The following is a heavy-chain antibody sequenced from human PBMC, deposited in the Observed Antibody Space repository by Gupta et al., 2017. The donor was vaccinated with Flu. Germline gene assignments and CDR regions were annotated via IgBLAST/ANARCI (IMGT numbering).Heavy chain of an antibody. CDR1: GGSISSSSYY. J-gene: IGHJ4*02. V-gene: IGHV4-39*01. D-gene: IGHD6-19*01. CDR3: ARRNLQWLALDY. Sequence: QLQLQESGPGLVKPSETLSLTCTVSGGSISSSSYYWGWIRQPPGKGLEWIGSIYYSGSTYYNPSLKSRVTISVDTSKNQFSLKLSSVTAADTAVYYCARRNLQWLALDYWGQGTLVTVSS. CDR2: IYYSGST.